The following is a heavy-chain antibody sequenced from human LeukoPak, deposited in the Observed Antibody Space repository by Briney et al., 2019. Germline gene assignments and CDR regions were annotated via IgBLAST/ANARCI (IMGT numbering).Heavy chain of an antibody. J-gene: IGHJ3*02. CDR1: GGSFSGYY. Sequence: SETLSLTCAVYGGSFSGYYWSWVRQPPGKGLEWIGEINHSGSTNYNPSLKSRVTISVDTSKNQFSLKLSSVPAADTPAYYFASALRWLQLGDAFDIWGEGTMVSVPS. CDR3: ASALRWLQLGDAFDI. D-gene: IGHD5-24*01. V-gene: IGHV4-34*01. CDR2: INHSGST.